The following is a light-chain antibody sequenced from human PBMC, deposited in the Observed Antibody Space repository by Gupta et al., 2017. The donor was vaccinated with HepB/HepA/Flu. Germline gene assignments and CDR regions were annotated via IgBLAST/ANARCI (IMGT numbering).Light chain of an antibody. J-gene: IGKJ2*01. CDR2: LGS. CDR3: RQALQTPYS. V-gene: IGKV2-28*01. CDR1: QSLLHSNGFNY. Sequence: DIVMTQSQLSLPVTTGEPASISCRSSQSLLHSNGFNYLDWYLQKPGHSPQLLIYLGSKRDSGVPDRFSGSGSGTDFTLKISRGEAEDVGVYYCRQALQTPYSFGQGTKMEIK.